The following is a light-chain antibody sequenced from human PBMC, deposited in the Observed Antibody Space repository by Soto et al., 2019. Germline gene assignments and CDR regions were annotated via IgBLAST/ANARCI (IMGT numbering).Light chain of an antibody. J-gene: IGKJ5*01. CDR1: QTISSW. CDR3: QQSASSPRT. CDR2: KAS. V-gene: IGKV1-5*03. Sequence: DIKMARSPSTLSGSVGDRVTITCRASQTISSWLAWYQQKPGKAPKLLIYKASTLKSGVPSRFSGSGSGTDFTLTISRLEHEDFAVYWCQQSASSPRTFGEGTQLDIK.